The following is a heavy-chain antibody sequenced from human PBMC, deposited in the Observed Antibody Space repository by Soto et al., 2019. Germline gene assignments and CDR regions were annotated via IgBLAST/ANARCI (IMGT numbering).Heavy chain of an antibody. V-gene: IGHV3-64*01. Sequence: PGGSLRLSCAASGFTFSSYAMHWVRQAPGKGLEYVSAISSNGGSTYYANSVKGRFTISRDNSKNTLYLQMGSLRAEDMAVYYCARGPYPSMVRGVYFDYWGQGTLVTVSS. CDR1: GFTFSSYA. CDR2: ISSNGGST. CDR3: ARGPYPSMVRGVYFDY. J-gene: IGHJ4*02. D-gene: IGHD3-10*01.